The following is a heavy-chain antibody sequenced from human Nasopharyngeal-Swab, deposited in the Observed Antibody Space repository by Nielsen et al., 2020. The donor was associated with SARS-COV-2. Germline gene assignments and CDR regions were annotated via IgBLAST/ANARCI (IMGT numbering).Heavy chain of an antibody. D-gene: IGHD7-27*01. J-gene: IGHJ4*02. CDR1: GFIFSDYT. Sequence: GESLKISCAASGFIFSDYTINWVRQPPGKGLEWVSAISRSSRYNFHADSVRGRFTISRDNAKNSVFLQMDRLRVEDTATYYCAPDPKWGLGDWGLGTLVTVSS. CDR2: ISRSSRYN. V-gene: IGHV3-21*04. CDR3: APDPKWGLGD.